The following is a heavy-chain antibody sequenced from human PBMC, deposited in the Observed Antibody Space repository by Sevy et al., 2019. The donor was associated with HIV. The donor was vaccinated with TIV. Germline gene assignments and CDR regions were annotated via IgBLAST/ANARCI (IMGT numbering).Heavy chain of an antibody. Sequence: GGSLRLSCAASGFTFSSYAMHWVRQAPGKGLEWVAVISYDGSNKYYADSVKGRFTISRDNSKNTLYLQMNSLRAEDTAVYYCARGIYYDKDPTFDYWGQGTLVTVSS. V-gene: IGHV3-30-3*01. CDR2: ISYDGSNK. CDR1: GFTFSSYA. J-gene: IGHJ4*02. CDR3: ARGIYYDKDPTFDY. D-gene: IGHD3-22*01.